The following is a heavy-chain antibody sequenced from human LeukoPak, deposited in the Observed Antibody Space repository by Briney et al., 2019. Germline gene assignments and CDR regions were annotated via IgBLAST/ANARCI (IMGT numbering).Heavy chain of an antibody. CDR3: ARENSITMVRGVIIRNNWFDP. D-gene: IGHD3-10*01. Sequence: PSETLSLTCAVYGGSFSGYYWSWIRQPPGKGLEWIGEINHSGSTNYNPSLKSRVTISVDTPKNQFSLKLSSVTAADTAVYYCARENSITMVRGVIIRNNWFDPWGQGTLVTVSS. CDR2: INHSGST. J-gene: IGHJ5*02. CDR1: GGSFSGYY. V-gene: IGHV4-34*01.